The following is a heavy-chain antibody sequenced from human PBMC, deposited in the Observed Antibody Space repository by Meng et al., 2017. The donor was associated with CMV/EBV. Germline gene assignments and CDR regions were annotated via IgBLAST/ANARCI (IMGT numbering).Heavy chain of an antibody. CDR3: ARGSAYSGSCVDY. D-gene: IGHD1-26*01. V-gene: IGHV3-30*04. CDR1: GFTFSSYA. CDR2: ISYDGSNK. J-gene: IGHJ4*02. Sequence: GESLKISCAASGFTFSSYAMHWVRQAPGKGLEWVAVISYDGSNKYYADSVKGRFTISRDNSKNTLYLQMNSLRAEDTAVYYCARGSAYSGSCVDYCGQGTLVTVSS.